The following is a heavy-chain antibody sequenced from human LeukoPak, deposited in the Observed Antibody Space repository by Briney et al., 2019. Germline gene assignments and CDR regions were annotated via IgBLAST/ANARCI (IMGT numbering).Heavy chain of an antibody. Sequence: GGSLRLSCAASGFTFSSYAMSWVRQAPGKGLEWVSAISSSGGSTYYADPVKGRFTISRDNSKNTLYLQMNSLRAEDTAVYYCAKDLGFLEWLSFDYWGQGTLVTVSS. CDR2: ISSSGGST. J-gene: IGHJ4*02. CDR3: AKDLGFLEWLSFDY. CDR1: GFTFSSYA. V-gene: IGHV3-23*01. D-gene: IGHD3-3*01.